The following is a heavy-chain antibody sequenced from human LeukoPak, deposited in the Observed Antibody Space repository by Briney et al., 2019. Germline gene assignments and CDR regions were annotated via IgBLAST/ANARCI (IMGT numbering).Heavy chain of an antibody. J-gene: IGHJ5*02. CDR1: GGSISSYY. CDR2: AHYSGST. CDR3: ARSQLLWFGELQSSWFDP. V-gene: IGHV4-59*01. Sequence: SETLSLTCTVSGGSISSYYWTWVRQPPGKGLEWIGCAHYSGSTNYNPSLESGVTISVDTSKNQFSLRLTSLTPADTAVYYCARSQLLWFGELQSSWFDPWGQGTLVTVSS. D-gene: IGHD3-10*01.